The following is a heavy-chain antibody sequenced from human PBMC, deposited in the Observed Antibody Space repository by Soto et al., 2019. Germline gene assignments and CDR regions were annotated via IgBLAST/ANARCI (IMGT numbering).Heavy chain of an antibody. CDR2: IIPIFGTA. Sequence: SVNVSFMASGCTFSSYAISWVRQAPGQGLEWMGGIIPIFGTANYAQKFQGRVTITADESTSTAYMELSSLRSEDTAVYCCAREGRGYCSSTSCPTQGYFDYWGQGTLVTVSS. CDR3: AREGRGYCSSTSCPTQGYFDY. D-gene: IGHD2-2*01. J-gene: IGHJ4*02. CDR1: GCTFSSYA. V-gene: IGHV1-69*13.